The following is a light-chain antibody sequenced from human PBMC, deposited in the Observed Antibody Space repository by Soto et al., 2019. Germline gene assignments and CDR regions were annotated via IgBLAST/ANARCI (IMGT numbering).Light chain of an antibody. CDR1: SSNIGSNT. CDR2: SNN. J-gene: IGLJ3*02. V-gene: IGLV1-44*01. Sequence: QSVLTQPPSASGTPGQRVPISCSGSSSNIGSNTVHWYQQLPGTAPKLLIYSNNQRPSGVPDRFSGSKSGTSASLAISGLQSEYEADYYCAAWDDSLNGWVFGGGTKLTVL. CDR3: AAWDDSLNGWV.